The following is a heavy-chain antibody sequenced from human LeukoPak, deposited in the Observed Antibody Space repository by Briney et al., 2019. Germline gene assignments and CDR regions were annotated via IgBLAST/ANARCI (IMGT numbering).Heavy chain of an antibody. J-gene: IGHJ5*02. CDR3: AKDRNYAVGATFWFDP. V-gene: IGHV3-9*01. Sequence: GGSLRLSCAASGFTFDDYAMHWVQQAPGKGLEWVSGISWNSGSIGYADSVKGRFTISRDNAKNSLYLQMNSLRAEDTALYYCAKDRNYAVGATFWFDPWGQGALVTVSS. CDR1: GFTFDDYA. D-gene: IGHD1-26*01. CDR2: ISWNSGSI.